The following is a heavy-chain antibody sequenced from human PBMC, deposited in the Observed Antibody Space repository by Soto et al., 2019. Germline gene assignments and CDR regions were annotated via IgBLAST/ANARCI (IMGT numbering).Heavy chain of an antibody. D-gene: IGHD3-9*01. J-gene: IGHJ4*02. CDR1: GFTVSSNY. CDR3: TRDRDILTGYYSPNSFDY. Sequence: PGGSLRLSCAASGFTVSSNYMSWFRQAPGKGLEWVGFIRSNTFGGTTVYAASVKGRFTISRDDSKSIAYLQMNSLKTEDTAMYYCTRDRDILTGYYSPNSFDYWGQGALVTVSS. CDR2: IRSNTFGGTT. V-gene: IGHV3-49*03.